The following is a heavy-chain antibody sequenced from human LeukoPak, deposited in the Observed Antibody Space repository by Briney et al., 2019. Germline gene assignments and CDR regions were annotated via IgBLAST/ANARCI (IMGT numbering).Heavy chain of an antibody. CDR1: GFTFSSYW. CDR3: AKAGRGYSSSLKGSFDI. D-gene: IGHD3-22*01. CDR2: IKQDGSEK. Sequence: GGSLRLSCAASGFTFSSYWMSWVRQAPGKGLEWVANIKQDGSEKYYVDSVKGRFTISRDNSKNTLYLQMNSLRAEDTAVYYCAKAGRGYSSSLKGSFDIWGQGTMVTVSS. V-gene: IGHV3-7*03. J-gene: IGHJ3*02.